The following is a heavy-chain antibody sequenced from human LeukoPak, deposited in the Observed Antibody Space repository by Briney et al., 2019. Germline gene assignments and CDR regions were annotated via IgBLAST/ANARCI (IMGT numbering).Heavy chain of an antibody. Sequence: SETLSLTCTVSGGSISSYYWSWIRQPPGKGLEWIGYIYYSGSTNYNPSLKSRVTISVDTSKNQFSLKLSSVTAADTAVYYCARDVRIQGYCSGGSCPSWFDPWGQGTLVTVSS. J-gene: IGHJ5*02. D-gene: IGHD2-15*01. CDR3: ARDVRIQGYCSGGSCPSWFDP. CDR2: IYYSGST. CDR1: GGSISSYY. V-gene: IGHV4-59*01.